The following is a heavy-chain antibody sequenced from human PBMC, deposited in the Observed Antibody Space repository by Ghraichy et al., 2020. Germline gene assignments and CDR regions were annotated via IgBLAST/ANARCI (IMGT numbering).Heavy chain of an antibody. D-gene: IGHD6-13*01. V-gene: IGHV3-23*01. J-gene: IGHJ2*01. Sequence: GGSLRLSCAASGFTFSSYAMSRVRQAPGKGLEWVSAISGSGGSTYYADSVKGRFTISRDNSKNTLYLQMNSLRAEDTAVYYCAKTGGNIAAAAKGDWYFDLWGRGTLVTVSS. CDR2: ISGSGGST. CDR3: AKTGGNIAAAAKGDWYFDL. CDR1: GFTFSSYA.